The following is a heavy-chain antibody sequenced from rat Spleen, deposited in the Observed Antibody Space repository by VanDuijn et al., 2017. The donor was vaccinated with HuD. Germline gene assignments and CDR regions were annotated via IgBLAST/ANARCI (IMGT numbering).Heavy chain of an antibody. CDR3: ARSDGTHYYLPFAN. CDR1: GYSITTNY. CDR2: ISYSGST. D-gene: IGHD1-12*02. V-gene: IGHV3-1*01. Sequence: EVQLQESGPGLVKPSQSLSLTCSVTGYSITTNYWGWIRKFPGNKMEWIGHISYSGSTNYNPSLESRISITRDTSKNQFFLQVNSVTTEDTATYYCARSDGTHYYLPFANWGQGTVVTVSS. J-gene: IGHJ3*01.